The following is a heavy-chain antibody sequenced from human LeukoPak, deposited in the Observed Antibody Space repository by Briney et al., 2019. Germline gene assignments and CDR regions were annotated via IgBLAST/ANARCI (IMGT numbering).Heavy chain of an antibody. CDR3: ARGHYYDSSGYLDYFDY. D-gene: IGHD3-22*01. V-gene: IGHV4-30-4*01. Sequence: SETLSLTCTVSGGSISSGDYYWSWIRQPPGKGLEWIGYIYYSGSTYYNPSLKSRVTISVDTSKNQFSLKLSSVTAADTAVYYCARGHYYDSSGYLDYFDYWGQETLVTVSS. J-gene: IGHJ4*02. CDR2: IYYSGST. CDR1: GGSISSGDYY.